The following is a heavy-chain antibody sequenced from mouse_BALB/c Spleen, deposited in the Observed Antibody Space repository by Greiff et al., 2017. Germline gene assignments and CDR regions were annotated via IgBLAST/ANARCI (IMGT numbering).Heavy chain of an antibody. CDR2: ILPGSGST. V-gene: IGHV1-9*01. D-gene: IGHD2-2*01. Sequence: QVQLQQSGAELMKPGASVKISCKATGYTFSSYWIEWVKQRPGHGLEWIGEILPGSGSTNYNEKFKGKATFTADTSSNTAYMQLTSLTSEDSAVYYCARNYGYDDVYYYAMDYWGEGASVTVSS. J-gene: IGHJ4*01. CDR1: GYTFSSYW. CDR3: ARNYGYDDVYYYAMDY.